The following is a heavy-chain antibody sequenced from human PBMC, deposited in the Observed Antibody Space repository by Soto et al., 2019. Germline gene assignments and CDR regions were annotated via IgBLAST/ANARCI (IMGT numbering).Heavy chain of an antibody. CDR1: GGSFSGYY. D-gene: IGHD2-2*01. V-gene: IGHV4-34*01. CDR2: INHRGST. Sequence: SETLSLTCVVYGGSFSGYYWSWIRQSPGKGLEWIGGINHRGSTNYNPSLESRVTISVDTSKNQFSLKLPSVTTADTAMYYCARDGFCTSTTCRVGNWFDPWGQGTLVTVSS. CDR3: ARDGFCTSTTCRVGNWFDP. J-gene: IGHJ5*02.